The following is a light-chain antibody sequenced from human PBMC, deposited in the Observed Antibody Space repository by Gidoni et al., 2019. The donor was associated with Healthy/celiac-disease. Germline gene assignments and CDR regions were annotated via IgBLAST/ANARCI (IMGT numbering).Light chain of an antibody. CDR1: QSVSSN. CDR2: GAS. CDR3: QQYNNWPPWT. Sequence: DIVMTQFPATLSVSPGERATLSCRASQSVSSNVAWYQQKPGQAPRLLIYGASTRATGIPARFSGSGSGTEFTLTISSLQSEDCAVYYCQQYNNWPPWTFGQGTKVEIK. V-gene: IGKV3-15*01. J-gene: IGKJ1*01.